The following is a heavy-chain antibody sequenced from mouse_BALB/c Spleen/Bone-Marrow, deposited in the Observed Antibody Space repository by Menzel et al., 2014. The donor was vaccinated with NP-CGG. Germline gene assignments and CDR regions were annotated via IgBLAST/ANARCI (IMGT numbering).Heavy chain of an antibody. J-gene: IGHJ4*01. V-gene: IGHV2-9*02. CDR2: IWAGGSA. D-gene: IGHD2-10*02. CDR3: ARYGGGAMDY. Sequence: VMLVESGPGLVAPSQSLSITCTVSGFSLTSYGVHWVRQPPGKGLAWLGVIWAGGSANYNSALMSRLNINKDSSKSQVFLKMNSLQTEDTAMYYCARYGGGAMDYWGQGTSVTVSS. CDR1: GFSLTSYG.